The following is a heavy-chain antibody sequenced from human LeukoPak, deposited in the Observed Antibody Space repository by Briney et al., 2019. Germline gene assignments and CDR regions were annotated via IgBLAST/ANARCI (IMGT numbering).Heavy chain of an antibody. D-gene: IGHD2-2*01. CDR1: GGTFSSYA. V-gene: IGHV1-69*13. CDR2: IIPIFGTA. J-gene: IGHJ5*02. CDR3: ARGHCSSTSCYGHWFDP. Sequence: SVKVSCKASGGTFSSYAISWVRQAPGQGLEWMGGIIPIFGTANYAQKFQGRVTITADESTSTAYMELSSLRSEDTAVYYCARGHCSSTSCYGHWFDPWGQGTLVTVSS.